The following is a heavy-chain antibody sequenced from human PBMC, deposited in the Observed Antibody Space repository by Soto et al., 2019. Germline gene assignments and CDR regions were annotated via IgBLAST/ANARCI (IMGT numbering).Heavy chain of an antibody. V-gene: IGHV1-3*01. CDR3: ARLEAGVKLDY. CDR1: GYSFIKNA. Sequence: QVQLVQSGAEVKKPGASVKISCKTSGYSFIKNAIHWVRQAPGQRPEWMGWINVGTDKTKYSEKFQGTVTITTDTSASTAYMELTSLGSEDTAVYYCARLEAGVKLDYWGQGTPVTVSS. J-gene: IGHJ4*02. CDR2: INVGTDKT.